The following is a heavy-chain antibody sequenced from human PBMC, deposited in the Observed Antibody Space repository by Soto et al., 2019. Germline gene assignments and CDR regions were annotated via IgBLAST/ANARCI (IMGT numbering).Heavy chain of an antibody. V-gene: IGHV3-64D*06. D-gene: IGHD3-22*01. CDR3: VKGEYYYDSSGYYPFDY. CDR1: GFTFSSYA. CDR2: ISTNGGST. Sequence: GGSLRLSCSASGFTFSSYAMHWVRQAPGKGLEYVSSISTNGGSTHYADSVKGRFTISRDNSKNTQYLQMSSLRADDTAVYYCVKGEYYYDSSGYYPFDYWGEGTLVTVSS. J-gene: IGHJ4*02.